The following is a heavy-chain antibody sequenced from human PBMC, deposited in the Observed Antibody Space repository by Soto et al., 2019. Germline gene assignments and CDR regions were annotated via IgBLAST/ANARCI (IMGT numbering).Heavy chain of an antibody. CDR3: ARAVAGTRGDFDY. J-gene: IGHJ4*02. D-gene: IGHD6-19*01. CDR1: GGSISSYY. V-gene: IGHV4-59*01. Sequence: PSETLSLTCTVSGGSISSYYWSWIRQPPGKGLEWIGYIYYSGSTNYNPSLKSRVTISVDTSKNQFSLKLSSVTAADTAVYYCARAVAGTRGDFDYWGQGTLVTVYS. CDR2: IYYSGST.